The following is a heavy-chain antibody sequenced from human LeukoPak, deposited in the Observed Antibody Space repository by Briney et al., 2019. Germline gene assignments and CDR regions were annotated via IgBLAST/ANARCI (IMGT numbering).Heavy chain of an antibody. D-gene: IGHD3-16*01. J-gene: IGHJ6*02. CDR2: IPWTNAGE. V-gene: IGHV3-9*01. CDR3: AKGRGADTSYGMNV. CDR1: GFKFDDYA. Sequence: PGRSLRLSCAASGFKFDDYAMHWVRQAPGKGLEWVSSIPWTNAGEVYADSVKGRCTISKDNAKNCVYLELKSLRAEDTALYYCAKGRGADTSYGMNVWGQGTTVIVSS.